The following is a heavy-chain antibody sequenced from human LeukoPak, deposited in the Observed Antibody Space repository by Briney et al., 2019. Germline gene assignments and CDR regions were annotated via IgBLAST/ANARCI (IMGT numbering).Heavy chain of an antibody. CDR2: INPNSGGT. J-gene: IGHJ4*02. CDR1: GNTFTGYY. Sequence: ASVKVSCKASGNTFTGYYMHWVRQAPGQGLEWMGWINPNSGGTNYAQKFQGRVTMTRDTSISTAYMELSRLRSDDTAVYYCARVEAYYDSSGYYLYWGQGTLVTVSS. CDR3: ARVEAYYDSSGYYLY. V-gene: IGHV1-2*02. D-gene: IGHD3-22*01.